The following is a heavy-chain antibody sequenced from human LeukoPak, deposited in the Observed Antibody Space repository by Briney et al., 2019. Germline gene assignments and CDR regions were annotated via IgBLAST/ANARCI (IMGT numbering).Heavy chain of an antibody. CDR2: LYYSGST. CDR1: GDSISSSSYY. V-gene: IGHV4-39*07. J-gene: IGHJ4*02. CDR3: ARDSRYASGRAFDN. D-gene: IGHD6-19*01. Sequence: PSETLSLTCTVSGDSISSSSYYWGWIRQPPGKGLEWIGSLYYSGSTYYNPSLKSRVTISVDSSKTQFSLNLRSATAADTAVYFCARDSRYASGRAFDNWGQGTLVTVSS.